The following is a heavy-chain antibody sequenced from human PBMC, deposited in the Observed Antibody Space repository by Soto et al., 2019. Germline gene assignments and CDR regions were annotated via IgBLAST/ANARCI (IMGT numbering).Heavy chain of an antibody. Sequence: PGGSLRLSCRASGFTFKNYAMTWVRKCPGKGLQWVSLMTGGGTTDYADSAKGRFIISRDNSKNTLSLQMHNLRADDTALYYCAKLKGGLGRFYGLDAWGQGTMVTGSS. J-gene: IGHJ6*02. CDR2: MTGGGTT. CDR1: GFTFKNYA. D-gene: IGHD3-3*01. V-gene: IGHV3-23*01. CDR3: AKLKGGLGRFYGLDA.